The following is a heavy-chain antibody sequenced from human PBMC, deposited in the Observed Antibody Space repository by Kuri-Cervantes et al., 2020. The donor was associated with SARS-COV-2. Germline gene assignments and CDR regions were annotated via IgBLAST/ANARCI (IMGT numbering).Heavy chain of an antibody. CDR3: ASEPDY. CDR1: GFTFSDYY. Sequence: GESLKISCAASGFTFSDYYMSWIRQAPGKGLEWVAVISYDGSNKYYADSVKGRFTISRDNSKNTLYLQMNSLRAEDTAVYYCASEPDYWGQGTLVTVSS. J-gene: IGHJ4*02. CDR2: ISYDGSNK. V-gene: IGHV3-30*03.